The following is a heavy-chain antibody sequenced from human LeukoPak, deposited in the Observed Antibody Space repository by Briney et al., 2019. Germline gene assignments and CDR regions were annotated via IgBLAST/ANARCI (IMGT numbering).Heavy chain of an antibody. Sequence: PSETLSLTCTVSGGSISSYYWSWIRQPPGKGLEWIGYIYYSGGTNYNPSLKSRVTISVDTSKNQFSLKLSSVTAADTAVYYCARGGSVDTAMTSKIIFDYWGQGNLVTVSS. CDR2: IYYSGGT. D-gene: IGHD5-18*01. V-gene: IGHV4-59*01. CDR1: GGSISSYY. CDR3: ARGGSVDTAMTSKIIFDY. J-gene: IGHJ4*02.